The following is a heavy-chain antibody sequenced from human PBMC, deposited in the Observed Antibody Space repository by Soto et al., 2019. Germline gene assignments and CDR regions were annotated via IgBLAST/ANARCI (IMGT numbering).Heavy chain of an antibody. J-gene: IGHJ3*02. Sequence: GESLKISCKGSGYSVTSYWIGWVRQMPGKGLEWMGIIYPGDSDTRYSPSFQGQVTISADKSISTAYLQWSSLKASGTAMYYCASQLLWFGEPSPGAFDIWGQGTMVTVSS. D-gene: IGHD3-10*01. CDR2: IYPGDSDT. CDR1: GYSVTSYW. V-gene: IGHV5-51*01. CDR3: ASQLLWFGEPSPGAFDI.